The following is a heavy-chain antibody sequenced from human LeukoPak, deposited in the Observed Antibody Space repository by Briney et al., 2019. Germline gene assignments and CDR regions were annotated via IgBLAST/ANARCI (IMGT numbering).Heavy chain of an antibody. V-gene: IGHV3-15*01. CDR1: GFNFNNAW. Sequence: GGSLRLSCAASGFNFNNAWMSWVRQAPGMGLEWVGRIKSKTSGGTTDYAAPVEGRFTISRDDSKNTLFLQMNSLRTEDTAFYYCTTYMAARPDNFGFWGQGTLVTVSS. J-gene: IGHJ4*02. CDR3: TTYMAARPDNFGF. CDR2: IKSKTSGGTT. D-gene: IGHD6-6*01.